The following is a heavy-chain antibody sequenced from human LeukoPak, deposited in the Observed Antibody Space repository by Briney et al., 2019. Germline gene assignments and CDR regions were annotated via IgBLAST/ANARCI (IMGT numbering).Heavy chain of an antibody. CDR1: GGTFSSYA. CDR2: IIPILGIA. J-gene: IGHJ5*02. CDR3: ARDPPPPRWFGELLTWFDP. D-gene: IGHD3-10*01. Sequence: ASVKVSCKASGGTFSSYAISWVRQAPGQGLEWMGRIIPILGIANYAQKFQGRVTITADKSTSTAYMELSSLRSEDTAVYYCARDPPPPRWFGELLTWFDPWGQGTLVTVSS. V-gene: IGHV1-69*04.